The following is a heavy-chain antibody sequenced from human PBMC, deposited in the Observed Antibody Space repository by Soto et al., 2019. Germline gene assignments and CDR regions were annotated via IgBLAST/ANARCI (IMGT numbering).Heavy chain of an antibody. D-gene: IGHD3-9*01. CDR3: ARDPSTGYADY. Sequence: EVQLVESGGDLVQPGGSLRLSCAASRFTFSDYSMNWVRQAPGKGLEWVSYISGGGDSTYYADSVKGRFTISRDNSKNTLSLQMNSLRAEDTAVYYCARDPSTGYADYWGQGTLATVSS. CDR2: ISGGGDST. CDR1: RFTFSDYS. V-gene: IGHV3-23*04. J-gene: IGHJ4*02.